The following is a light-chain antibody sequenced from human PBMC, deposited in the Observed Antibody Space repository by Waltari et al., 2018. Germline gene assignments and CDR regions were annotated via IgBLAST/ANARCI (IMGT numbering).Light chain of an antibody. CDR1: QSLLWSFNNNNY. J-gene: IGKJ2*01. V-gene: IGKV4-1*01. CDR3: QQYYSTPPT. Sequence: DTVMTQSPDSLAVSLGERATINCKSSQSLLWSFNNNNYLGWYQQKPGQPPKLLIHWAFTGEAGVAGQFGGSGSGADFSLSISRLQAEDVAGYYCQQYYSTPPTFGQGTKLEIK. CDR2: WAF.